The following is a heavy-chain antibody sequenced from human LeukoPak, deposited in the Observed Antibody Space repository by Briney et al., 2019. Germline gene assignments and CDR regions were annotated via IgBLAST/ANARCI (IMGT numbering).Heavy chain of an antibody. J-gene: IGHJ6*02. CDR1: GFSFSTNPVG. CDR3: AHDSPGNFGFDV. V-gene: IGHV2-5*02. D-gene: IGHD3-10*01. CDR2: IYVDGNK. Sequence: SGPTLVKPTQTLTLNCTFSGFSFSTNPVGVAWIRQPPGKALQWLALIYVDGNKRYSSSLKSRLTITKDTSKNQVVLTMTNMDPVDTGTYYCAHDSPGNFGFDVWGQGTTVTVSS.